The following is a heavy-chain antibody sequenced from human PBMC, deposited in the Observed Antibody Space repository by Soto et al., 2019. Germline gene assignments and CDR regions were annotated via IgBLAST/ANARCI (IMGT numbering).Heavy chain of an antibody. CDR1: GGSLSDYF. CDR2: INHLGSI. J-gene: IGHJ6*03. V-gene: IGHV4-34*01. D-gene: IGHD6-13*01. Sequence: SETLSLTCVVSGGSLSDYFWSWIRQPPGMALEWIGEINHLGSINYNPSLKSRVTMSVDTSKNQFSLTLNSVTAADTATYYCARVGISHCDYFYFMSVWARGTTDPVSS. CDR3: ARVGISHCDYFYFMSV.